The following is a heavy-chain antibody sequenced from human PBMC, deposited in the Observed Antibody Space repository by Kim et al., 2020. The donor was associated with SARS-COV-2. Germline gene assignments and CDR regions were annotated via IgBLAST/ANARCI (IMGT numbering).Heavy chain of an antibody. J-gene: IGHJ3*02. Sequence: ASVKVSCKASGYSFTMYHITWVRQAPGQGLEWVGGTAAYAPKFQGRVTMTTETSTNTAYLELRSLGSDDTAVYYCARRGYYYDNLGHGDALDIWGQGTMV. CDR3: ARRGYYYDNLGHGDALDI. CDR1: GYSFTMYH. V-gene: IGHV1-18*01. CDR2: TAAY. D-gene: IGHD3-22*01.